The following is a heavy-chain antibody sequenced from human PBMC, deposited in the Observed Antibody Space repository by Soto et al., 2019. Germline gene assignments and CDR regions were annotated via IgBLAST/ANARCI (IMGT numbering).Heavy chain of an antibody. CDR2: INPANGNT. CDR3: ARHILNVGPRANDAFDV. V-gene: IGHV1-3*01. D-gene: IGHD1-1*01. CDR1: GFTFSDTL. J-gene: IGHJ3*01. Sequence: VQSGAEVKKPGASVKISCQASGFTFSDTLINWVRQGPGQRLEWMGWINPANGNTRYSESFQGRASISSLSYASTVYVALSDLTSEDTAVYYCARHILNVGPRANDAFDVWGQGTLITVSS.